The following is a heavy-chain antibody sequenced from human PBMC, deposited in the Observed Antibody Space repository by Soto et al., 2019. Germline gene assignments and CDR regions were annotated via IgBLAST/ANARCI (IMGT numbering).Heavy chain of an antibody. V-gene: IGHV4-59*12. J-gene: IGHJ4*02. D-gene: IGHD3-22*01. CDR1: GGSISSYY. CDR2: IYYSGST. Sequence: SSETLSLTCTVSGGSISSYYWSWIRQPPGKGLEWIGYIYYSGSTNYNPSLKSRVTISVDTSKNQFSLKLSSVTVADTAVYYCARGRGTISGYYPFFDYWGQGTLVTVSS. CDR3: ARGRGTISGYYPFFDY.